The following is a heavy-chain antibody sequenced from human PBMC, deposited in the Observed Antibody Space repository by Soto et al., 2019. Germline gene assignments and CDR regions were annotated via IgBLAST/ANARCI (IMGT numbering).Heavy chain of an antibody. CDR3: VRGRDY. CDR1: GFIVSSYY. CDR2: IYTGGTT. Sequence: EVQLVESGGDLIHPGGSLRLSCAASGFIVSSYYMSWVRQPPGKGLECVSVIYTGGTTNYADSVKGRFTISRDNSKNTLYLQMNSLRAEDTAVYYCVRGRDYWGQVTLVTVSS. V-gene: IGHV3-53*01. J-gene: IGHJ4*02.